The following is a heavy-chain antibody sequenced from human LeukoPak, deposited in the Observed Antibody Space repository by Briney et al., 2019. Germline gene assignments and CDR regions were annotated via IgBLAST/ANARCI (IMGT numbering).Heavy chain of an antibody. V-gene: IGHV4-59*01. Sequence: SETLSLTCNVSGGSISGYHWSWIRQPPGKGLEWLGYIYYSGSSNYNPSLKSRVTMSADTSKNQFSLKLSSVTAADTAVYYCAREYPGGYYYDSEDWGQGTLVTVSS. D-gene: IGHD3-22*01. CDR1: GGSISGYH. CDR2: IYYSGSS. CDR3: AREYPGGYYYDSED. J-gene: IGHJ4*02.